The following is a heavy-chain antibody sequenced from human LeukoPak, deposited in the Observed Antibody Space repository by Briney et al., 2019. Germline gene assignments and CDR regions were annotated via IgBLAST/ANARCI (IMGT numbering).Heavy chain of an antibody. D-gene: IGHD3-3*01. V-gene: IGHV3-11*04. J-gene: IGHJ3*02. CDR2: ISSSGSTI. CDR3: ARAEDRYDFWSGYYGAFDI. CDR1: GFTFSDYY. Sequence: GGSLRLSCAASGFTFSDYYMSWIRQASGKGLEWVSYISSSGSTIYYADSVKGRFTISRDNAKNSLYLQMNSLRAEDTAVYYCARAEDRYDFWSGYYGAFDIWGQGTMVTVSS.